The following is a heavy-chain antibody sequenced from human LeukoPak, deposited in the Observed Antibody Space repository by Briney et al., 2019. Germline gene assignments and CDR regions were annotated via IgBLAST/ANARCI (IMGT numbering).Heavy chain of an antibody. Sequence: GGSLRLSCAASGFTFSSYAMHWVRQAPGKGLEYVSAISSNGGSTYYANSVKGRFTISRDNSTNTLYLQMGSLRAEDMSVYYCARESSSSGYFYFDYWGQGTLVTVSS. CDR1: GFTFSSYA. CDR2: ISSNGGST. J-gene: IGHJ4*02. V-gene: IGHV3-64*01. CDR3: ARESSSSGYFYFDY. D-gene: IGHD6-13*01.